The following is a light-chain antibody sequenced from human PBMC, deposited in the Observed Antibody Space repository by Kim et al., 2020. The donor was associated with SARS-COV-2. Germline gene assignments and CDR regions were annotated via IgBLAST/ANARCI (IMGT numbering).Light chain of an antibody. Sequence: VSPGERATLSCRASQSVSSKLAWFQQKPGQSPRLLIYGASTRSTGIPARFSCSGSGTEFTLTISSLQSEDFAIYHCQQYETWPLTFGGGTKVDIK. CDR3: QQYETWPLT. J-gene: IGKJ4*01. V-gene: IGKV3-15*01. CDR1: QSVSSK. CDR2: GAS.